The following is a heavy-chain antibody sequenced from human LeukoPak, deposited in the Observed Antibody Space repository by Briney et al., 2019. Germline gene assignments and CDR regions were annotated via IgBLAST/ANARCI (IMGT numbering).Heavy chain of an antibody. V-gene: IGHV3-23*01. Sequence: GGSLRLSCAASGITFSSYGMRWVRQAPGKGLEWVSRISGSGSNTDYADSVKGRFTISRDNYKNTLYLQMNSLRAEDTAVYYCAKGSGFAFDIWRQATMVTVCS. CDR2: ISGSGSNT. J-gene: IGHJ3*02. CDR1: GITFSSYG. CDR3: AKGSGFAFDI.